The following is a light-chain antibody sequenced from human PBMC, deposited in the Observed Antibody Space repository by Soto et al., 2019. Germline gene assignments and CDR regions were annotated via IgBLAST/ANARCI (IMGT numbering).Light chain of an antibody. Sequence: QSALTQPPSASGSPGQSVTISCTGTSSDVGDYNSVSWYQQHPGKVPKLIFSEVNSGVPDRFSGSKSGNTAYLTVSGLQAEDEADYYCSSYAGSGNWVFGGGTKVTVL. CDR3: SSYAGSGNWV. CDR2: EV. CDR1: SSDVGDYNS. J-gene: IGLJ3*02. V-gene: IGLV2-8*01.